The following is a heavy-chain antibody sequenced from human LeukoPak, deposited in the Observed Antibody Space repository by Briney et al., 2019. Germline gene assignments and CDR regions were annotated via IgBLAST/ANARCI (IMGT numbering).Heavy chain of an antibody. V-gene: IGHV3-23*01. CDR1: GFTFSSYTFSTYA. CDR2: VSGSGVST. D-gene: IGHD2-15*01. J-gene: IGHJ6*03. CDR3: AKGVEDSGIYYYYYMDV. Sequence: PGGSLRLSCAASGFTFSSYTFSTYAMSWVRQAPGKGLEWVSAVSGSGVSTYYADSVRGRFTISRDNSKNTLYLQMNGPRAEDTAVYYCAKGVEDSGIYYYYYMDVWGKGTTVTVSS.